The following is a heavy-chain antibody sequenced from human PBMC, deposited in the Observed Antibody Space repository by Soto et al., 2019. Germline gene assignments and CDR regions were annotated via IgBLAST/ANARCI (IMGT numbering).Heavy chain of an antibody. D-gene: IGHD3-22*01. CDR1: GFTFSSYA. CDR3: ARDLKADSSGYSFDY. CDR2: ISYDGSNK. J-gene: IGHJ4*02. V-gene: IGHV3-30-3*01. Sequence: QVQLVESGGGVVQPGRSLRLSCAASGFTFSSYAMHRVRQAPGKGLEWVAVISYDGSNKYYADSVKGRFTISRDNSKNTLYLQMNSLRAEDTAVYYCARDLKADSSGYSFDYWGQGTLVTVSS.